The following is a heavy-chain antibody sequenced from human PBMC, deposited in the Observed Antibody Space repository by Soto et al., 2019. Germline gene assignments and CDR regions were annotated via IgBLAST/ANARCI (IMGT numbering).Heavy chain of an antibody. V-gene: IGHV4-59*01. CDR1: GGSISSYY. CDR3: ASELGTRSGTQNWFGP. D-gene: IGHD3-10*01. CDR2: IYYSGST. J-gene: IGHJ5*02. Sequence: SETLSLTCTVSGGSISSYYWSWIRQPPGKGLEWIGYIYYSGSTNYNPSLKSRVTISVDTSKNQFSLKLSSVTAADTAVYYCASELGTRSGTQNWFGPWGQGTLVIVSS.